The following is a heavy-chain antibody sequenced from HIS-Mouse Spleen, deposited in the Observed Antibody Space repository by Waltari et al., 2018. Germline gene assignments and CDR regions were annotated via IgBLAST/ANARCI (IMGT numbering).Heavy chain of an antibody. CDR1: GGSISSSSYY. V-gene: IGHV4-39*07. CDR3: AREIPYSSSWYDWYFDL. Sequence: QLQLQESGPGLVKPSETLSLTCTVSGGSISSSSYYWGWIRQPPGKGLEWIGSIYYSWRPYYNPSLKSRVTISVDTSKNQFSLKLSSVTAADTAVYYCAREIPYSSSWYDWYFDLWGRGTLVTVSS. CDR2: IYYSWRP. D-gene: IGHD6-13*01. J-gene: IGHJ2*01.